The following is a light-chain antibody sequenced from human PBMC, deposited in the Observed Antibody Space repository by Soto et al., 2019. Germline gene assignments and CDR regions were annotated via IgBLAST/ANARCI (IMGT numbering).Light chain of an antibody. Sequence: EIALTQSPATLSVSPGESATLSCRSSQSINNNYLAWYQQKPCQAPRLLISGISTRATCGPARFSGSGSGTEFTLTSSILQSEDFAVYSSPQYSQWPITFGQGTRP. CDR3: PQYSQWPIT. J-gene: IGKJ5*01. CDR1: QSINNN. V-gene: IGKV3-15*01. CDR2: GIS.